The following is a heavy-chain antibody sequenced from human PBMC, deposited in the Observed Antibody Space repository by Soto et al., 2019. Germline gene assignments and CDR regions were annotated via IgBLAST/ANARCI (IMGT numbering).Heavy chain of an antibody. CDR2: IYYSGST. D-gene: IGHD6-19*01. CDR1: GGSMSSYY. V-gene: IGHV4-59*08. CDR3: ARLGYSSGWIPDLFDY. Sequence: QVQLQESGPGLVKPSETLSLTCTVSGGSMSSYYWSWIRQPPGKGLEWIGYIYYSGSTNYNPSLKSRVTISVDTSKNQFSLKLSSVTAADTAVYYCARLGYSSGWIPDLFDYWGQGTLVTVSS. J-gene: IGHJ4*02.